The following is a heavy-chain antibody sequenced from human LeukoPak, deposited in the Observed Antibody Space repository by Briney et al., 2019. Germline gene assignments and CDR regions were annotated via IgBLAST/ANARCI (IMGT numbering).Heavy chain of an antibody. J-gene: IGHJ4*02. CDR3: ARESSIFGVVSH. Sequence: GASVKVSCKASGYTFTGYYMHWVRQAPGQGLEWMGGIIPIFGTANYAQKFQGRVTITADKSTSTAYMELSSLRSEDTAVYYCARESSIFGVVSHWGQGTLVTVSS. CDR2: IIPIFGTA. V-gene: IGHV1-69*06. CDR1: GYTFTGYY. D-gene: IGHD3-3*01.